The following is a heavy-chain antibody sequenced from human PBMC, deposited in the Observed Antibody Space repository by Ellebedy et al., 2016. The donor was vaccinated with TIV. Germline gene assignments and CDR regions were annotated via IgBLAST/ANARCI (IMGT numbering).Heavy chain of an antibody. CDR1: GGSIKGYY. CDR3: ARLGFCRSNWCLPDY. D-gene: IGHD2-2*01. J-gene: IGHJ4*02. Sequence: MPGGSLTLSCTVSGGSIKGYYWSWVRQPPGKGLEWIGHIHYTVGTGYNPSLNSRGIISVDTSQNQFSLKLKSVTATDTAVYYCARLGFCRSNWCLPDYWGQGTLVTVSS. CDR2: IHYTVGT. V-gene: IGHV4-59*08.